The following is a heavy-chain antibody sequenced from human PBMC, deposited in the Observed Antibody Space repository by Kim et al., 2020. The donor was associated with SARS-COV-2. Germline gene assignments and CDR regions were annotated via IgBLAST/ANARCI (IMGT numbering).Heavy chain of an antibody. D-gene: IGHD3-22*01. CDR3: ARDFYDSSGYYYLFDY. Sequence: SFQGHVTISADKSISTAYLQWRSLKASDTAIYYCARDFYDSSGYYYLFDYWGQGTLVTVSS. J-gene: IGHJ4*02. V-gene: IGHV5-51*01.